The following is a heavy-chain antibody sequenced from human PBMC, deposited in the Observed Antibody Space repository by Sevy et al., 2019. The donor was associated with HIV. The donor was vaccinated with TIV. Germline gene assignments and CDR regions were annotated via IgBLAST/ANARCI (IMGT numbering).Heavy chain of an antibody. J-gene: IGHJ4*02. CDR3: ARRDGYKYEDY. V-gene: IGHV3-64D*06. CDR2: ISSNWGST. D-gene: IGHD5-12*01. Sequence: GGSLRLSCSASGFTFSSYAMHWVRQAPGKGLEYVSAISSNWGSTYYADSVKGRFTISRDNSKNTLYLQMSSLRAEDTAVYYCARRDGYKYEDYWGQGTLVTVSS. CDR1: GFTFSSYA.